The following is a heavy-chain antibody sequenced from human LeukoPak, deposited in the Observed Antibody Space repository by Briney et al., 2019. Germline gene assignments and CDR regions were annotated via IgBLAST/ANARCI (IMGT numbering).Heavy chain of an antibody. CDR2: ISAYNGNT. Sequence: ASVKVSCKASGYTFTSYGISWVRQAPGQGLEWMGWISAYNGNTNYAQKFQGRVTITTDESTSTAYMELSSLRSEDTAVYYCARAAMEYYYYYMDVWGKGTTVTVSS. J-gene: IGHJ6*03. CDR1: GYTFTSYG. D-gene: IGHD1-1*01. CDR3: ARAAMEYYYYYMDV. V-gene: IGHV1-18*01.